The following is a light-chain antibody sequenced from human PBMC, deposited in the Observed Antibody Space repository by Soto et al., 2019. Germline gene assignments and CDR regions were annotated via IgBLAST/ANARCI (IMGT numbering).Light chain of an antibody. CDR3: QQRSNWPLIT. J-gene: IGKJ5*01. Sequence: EIVMTQSPGHLSVSPGERATLSCRASHLVSNMLAWYQQKPGQAPRLLIYDASTRATGIPARFSGSGSGTDFTLTISSLEPEDFAVYYCQQRSNWPLITFGQGTRLEIK. CDR2: DAS. V-gene: IGKV3-11*01. CDR1: HLVSNM.